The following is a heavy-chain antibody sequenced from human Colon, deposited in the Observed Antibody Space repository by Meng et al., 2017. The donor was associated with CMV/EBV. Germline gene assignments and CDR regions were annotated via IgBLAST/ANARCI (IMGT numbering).Heavy chain of an antibody. CDR3: ANLVPAAKIDY. CDR1: GFPFSSHA. J-gene: IGHJ4*02. CDR2: LSGIGGTT. D-gene: IGHD2-2*01. Sequence: GGSLRLSCAASGFPFSSHAMTWVRQAPGKGLEWVAGLSGIGGTTYYADSVKGRFTISRDNSKNTLYLQMNSLRAEDTAVYYCANLVPAAKIDYWGQGTLVTVSS. V-gene: IGHV3-23*01.